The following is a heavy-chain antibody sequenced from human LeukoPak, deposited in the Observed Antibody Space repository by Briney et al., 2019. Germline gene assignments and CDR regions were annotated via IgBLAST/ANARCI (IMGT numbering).Heavy chain of an antibody. J-gene: IGHJ4*02. CDR2: IYYSGST. CDR3: ARAGSSGWAYYFDY. Sequence: SQTLSLTCAVSGGSISSGGYSWSWIRQPPGKGLEWIGYIYYSGSTNYNPSLKSRVTISVDTSKNQFSLKLSSVTAADTAVYYCARAGSSGWAYYFDYWGQGTLVTVSS. D-gene: IGHD6-19*01. CDR1: GGSISSGGYS. V-gene: IGHV4-61*08.